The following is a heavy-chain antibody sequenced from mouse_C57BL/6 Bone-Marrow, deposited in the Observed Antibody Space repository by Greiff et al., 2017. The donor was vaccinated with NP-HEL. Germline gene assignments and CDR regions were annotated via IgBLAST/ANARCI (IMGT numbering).Heavy chain of an antibody. D-gene: IGHD1-1*01. Sequence: VQLQQSGPVLVKPGASVKMSCKASGYTFTDYYMNWVKQSHGKSLEWIGVINPYNGGTSYNQKFKGKATLTVDKSSSTAYMELNSLTSEDSAVYYCARADYYGTPYYFDYWGQGTTLTVSS. CDR1: GYTFTDYY. CDR2: INPYNGGT. V-gene: IGHV1-19*01. J-gene: IGHJ2*01. CDR3: ARADYYGTPYYFDY.